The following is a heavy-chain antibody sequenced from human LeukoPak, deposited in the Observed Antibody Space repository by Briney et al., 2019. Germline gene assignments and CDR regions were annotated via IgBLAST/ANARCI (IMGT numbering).Heavy chain of an antibody. D-gene: IGHD5-24*01. CDR1: GFTFSSYA. CDR2: IKQDGSEK. CDR3: ARASDPWLQLT. J-gene: IGHJ5*02. Sequence: GGSLRLSCTASGFTFSSYAMNWVRQAPGKGLEWVGNIKQDGSEKRYADSVRGRFSISRDNAQTSLYLQMNSLRAEDTAVYYCARASDPWLQLTWGQGTLVTVSS. V-gene: IGHV3-7*05.